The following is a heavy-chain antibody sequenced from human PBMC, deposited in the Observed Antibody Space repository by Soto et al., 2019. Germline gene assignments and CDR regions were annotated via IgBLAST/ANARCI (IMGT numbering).Heavy chain of an antibody. V-gene: IGHV1-3*01. Sequence: GGSVKVCFKASGYPFTSHTVHLVRQAPGQSFEWLGWINVGNGNTRSSHKFQDRVTIDRDTSASTVSMEVSSLRSEDTAIYFCARVAMATTTKGIFYYDYWGQGTLVTVS. J-gene: IGHJ4*02. CDR2: INVGNGNT. CDR1: GYPFTSHT. CDR3: ARVAMATTTKGIFYYDY. D-gene: IGHD2-21*01.